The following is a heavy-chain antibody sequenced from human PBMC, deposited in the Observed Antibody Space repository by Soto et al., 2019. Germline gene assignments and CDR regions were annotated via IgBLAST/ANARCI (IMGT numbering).Heavy chain of an antibody. D-gene: IGHD5-18*01. CDR2: IYYSGCT. V-gene: IGHV4-31*03. J-gene: IGHJ6*02. CDR1: GGSISSGGYY. Sequence: SETLSLTCTVSGGSISSGGYYWSWIRQHPGKGLEWIGYIYYSGCTYYNPSLKSRVTISVDTSKNQFSLKLSSVTAADTAVYYCARASKFGYSYGYYYGMDVWCQGTTVTVS. CDR3: ARASKFGYSYGYYYGMDV.